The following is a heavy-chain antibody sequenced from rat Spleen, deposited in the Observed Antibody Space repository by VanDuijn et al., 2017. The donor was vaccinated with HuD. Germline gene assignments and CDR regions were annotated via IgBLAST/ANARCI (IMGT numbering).Heavy chain of an antibody. Sequence: EVQLVESGGGLVQPGRSLKLSCAASGFTFSNYGMAWVRQAPTKGLEWVATISHDGSGTDYRDSVKGRFTISRDNAKSTPYLQMDSLRSEDTATYYCAAHGPRISRFAYWGQGTLVTVSS. CDR3: AAHGPRISRFAY. D-gene: IGHD2-7*01. J-gene: IGHJ3*01. V-gene: IGHV5-29*01. CDR2: ISHDGSGT. CDR1: GFTFSNYG.